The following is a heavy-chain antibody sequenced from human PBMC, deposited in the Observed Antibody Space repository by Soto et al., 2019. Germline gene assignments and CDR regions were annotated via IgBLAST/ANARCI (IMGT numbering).Heavy chain of an antibody. D-gene: IGHD2-2*01. J-gene: IGHJ4*02. CDR2: ISGSGGST. Sequence: EVQLLESGGGLVQPGGSLRLSCAASGFTFSSYAMSWVRQAPGKRLEWVSAISGSGGSTYYADSVKGRFTISRDNSKNTLYRQMNSLRAEDTAVDYCAKDKIWNIVLVTAAVDYWGQGTLVTVSS. CDR3: AKDKIWNIVLVTAAVDY. CDR1: GFTFSSYA. V-gene: IGHV3-23*01.